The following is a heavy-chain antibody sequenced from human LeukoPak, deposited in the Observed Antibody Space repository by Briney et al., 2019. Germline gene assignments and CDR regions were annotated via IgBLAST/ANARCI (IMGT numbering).Heavy chain of an antibody. CDR1: GGSISSSNW. D-gene: IGHD3-3*01. Sequence: SETLSLTCAVSGGSISSSNWWSWVRQPPGKGLEWIGEIYHSGSTNYNPSLKSRVTISVDKSKNQFSLKLSSVTAADTAVYYCARVYGVVGTTDAFDIWGQGTMVTVSS. CDR3: ARVYGVVGTTDAFDI. V-gene: IGHV4-4*02. CDR2: IYHSGST. J-gene: IGHJ3*02.